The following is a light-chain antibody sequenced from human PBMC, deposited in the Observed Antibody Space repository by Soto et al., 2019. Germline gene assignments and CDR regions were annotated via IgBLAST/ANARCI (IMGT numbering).Light chain of an antibody. Sequence: QSVLAQPPSVSGSPGQSVTISCTGTNSDVGSYNRVSWYQQPPGTAPKLMISEVSNRPSGVPDRFSGSKSGNTASLTISGLQAEDEADYYCSSYTSSSTYVFVNGTKVTVL. J-gene: IGLJ1*01. CDR2: EVS. V-gene: IGLV2-18*02. CDR1: NSDVGSYNR. CDR3: SSYTSSSTYV.